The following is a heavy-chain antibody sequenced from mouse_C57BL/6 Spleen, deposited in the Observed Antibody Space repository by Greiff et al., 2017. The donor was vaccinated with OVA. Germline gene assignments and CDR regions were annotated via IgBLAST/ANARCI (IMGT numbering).Heavy chain of an antibody. J-gene: IGHJ3*01. V-gene: IGHV1-69*01. CDR2: IDPSDSYT. CDR1: GYTFTSYW. D-gene: IGHD4-1*01. Sequence: VQLQQPGAELVMPGASVTLSCKASGYTFTSYWMHWVKQRPGQGLEWIGEIDPSDSYTNYNQKFKGKSTLTVDKSSSTAYMQLSSLTSEDSAVYYCALAGTSAWFAYWGQGTLVTVSA. CDR3: ALAGTSAWFAY.